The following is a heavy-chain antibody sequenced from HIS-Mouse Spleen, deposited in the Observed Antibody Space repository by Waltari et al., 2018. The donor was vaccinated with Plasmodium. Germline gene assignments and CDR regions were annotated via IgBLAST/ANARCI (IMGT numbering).Heavy chain of an antibody. CDR3: ASSGSGSYYY. Sequence: QVQLQQWGAGLLKPSETLSLTCAVYGGSFSGYYWSWIRQPPGKGLEWIGEINHSGSTNYNPSLKSRVTISVDTSKNQFSLKLSSVTAADTAVYYWASSGSGSYYYWGQGTLVTVSS. J-gene: IGHJ4*02. CDR2: INHSGST. D-gene: IGHD3-10*01. V-gene: IGHV4-34*01. CDR1: GGSFSGYY.